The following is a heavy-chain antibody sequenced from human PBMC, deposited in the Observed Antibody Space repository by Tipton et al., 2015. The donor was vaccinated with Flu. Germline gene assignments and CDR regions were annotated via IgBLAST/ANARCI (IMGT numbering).Heavy chain of an antibody. Sequence: TLSLTCSVSGDSIASPYFWGWFRQPPGKALEWIGNVHHAGTTYYNPLLMSRVTISLDRPKNQFSLRVTSVTAADTAVYYCATTAYYYGSGSHDYWGQGTPVTVSS. V-gene: IGHV4-38-2*01. CDR3: ATTAYYYGSGSHDY. J-gene: IGHJ4*02. CDR2: VHHAGTT. D-gene: IGHD3-10*01. CDR1: GDSIASPYF.